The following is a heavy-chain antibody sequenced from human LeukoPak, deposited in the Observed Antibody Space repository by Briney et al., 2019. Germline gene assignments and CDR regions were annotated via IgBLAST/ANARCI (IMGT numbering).Heavy chain of an antibody. V-gene: IGHV4-30-4*01. Sequence: PTETLSLTCTVSGGSISSGDYYWRWIRQPPGKGLEWIGYIYYSGSTYYNPSLKSRVTISVDTSKNQFSLKLSSVTAADTAVYYCARDLRNIVVVPAAMLAFDIWGQGTMVTVSS. CDR1: GGSISSGDYY. CDR2: IYYSGST. J-gene: IGHJ3*02. CDR3: ARDLRNIVVVPAAMLAFDI. D-gene: IGHD2-2*01.